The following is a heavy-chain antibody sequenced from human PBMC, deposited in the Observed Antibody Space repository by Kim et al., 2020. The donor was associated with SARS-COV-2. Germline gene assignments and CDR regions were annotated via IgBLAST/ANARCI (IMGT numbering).Heavy chain of an antibody. Sequence: YSDHVQGRFTISRDNSKNTLYLQMNSLRAEDTAVYYCARDEGFGELPNGYWGQGTLVTVSS. V-gene: IGHV3-33*01. D-gene: IGHD3-10*01. CDR3: ARDEGFGELPNGY. J-gene: IGHJ4*02.